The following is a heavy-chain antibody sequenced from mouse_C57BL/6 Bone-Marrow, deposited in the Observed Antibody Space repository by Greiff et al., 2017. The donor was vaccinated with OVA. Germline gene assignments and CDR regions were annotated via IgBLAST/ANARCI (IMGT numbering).Heavy chain of an antibody. J-gene: IGHJ4*01. V-gene: IGHV5-4*01. CDR3: ARGGAIYAMDY. D-gene: IGHD6-1*01. Sequence: EVQGVESGGGLVKPGGSLKLSCAASGFTFSSYAMSWVRQTPEKRLEWVATISDGGSYTYYPDNVKGRFTISRDNAKNNLYLQMSHLKSEDTAMYYCARGGAIYAMDYWGQGTSVTVSS. CDR1: GFTFSSYA. CDR2: ISDGGSYT.